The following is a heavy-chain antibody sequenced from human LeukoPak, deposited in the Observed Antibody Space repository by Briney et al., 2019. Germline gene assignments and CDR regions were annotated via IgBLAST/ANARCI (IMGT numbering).Heavy chain of an antibody. D-gene: IGHD3-10*01. CDR1: GYTFTSYG. CDR3: ARFVGRGVIISGAFDI. CDR2: ISAYNGNT. Sequence: ASVKVSCKASGYTFTSYGISWVRQAPGQGLEWMGWISAYNGNTNYAQKLQGRVTMTTDTSTSTAYMELRSLRSDDTAVYYCARFVGRGVIISGAFDIWGQGTMVTVSS. J-gene: IGHJ3*02. V-gene: IGHV1-18*01.